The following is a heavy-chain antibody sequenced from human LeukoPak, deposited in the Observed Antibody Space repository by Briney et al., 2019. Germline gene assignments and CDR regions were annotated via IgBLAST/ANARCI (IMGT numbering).Heavy chain of an antibody. D-gene: IGHD6-19*01. CDR2: ISGSGGST. CDR1: GFTFSSYA. J-gene: IGHJ5*02. CDR3: AKCKVAGYWFDP. V-gene: IGHV3-23*01. Sequence: GGSLRLSCAASGFTFSSYAMSWVRQAPGKGLEWVSAISGSGGSTYYADSVKGRFTISRDNSKNTLYLQMNSLRAEDAAVYYCAKCKVAGYWFDPWGQGTLVTVSS.